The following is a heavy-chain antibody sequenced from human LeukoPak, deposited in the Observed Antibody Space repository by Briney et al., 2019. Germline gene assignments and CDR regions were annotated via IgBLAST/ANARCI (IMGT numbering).Heavy chain of an antibody. Sequence: GGSLRLSCAASGFTFSSYWMSWVRQAPGKGLEWVANIKQDGSEKYYVDSVKGRFTISRDNAKNSLYLQMNSLRVEDAAVYYCASRYSSSWYYYYYYMDVWGKGTTVTVS. CDR3: ASRYSSSWYYYYYYMDV. CDR2: IKQDGSEK. D-gene: IGHD6-13*01. V-gene: IGHV3-7*01. CDR1: GFTFSSYW. J-gene: IGHJ6*03.